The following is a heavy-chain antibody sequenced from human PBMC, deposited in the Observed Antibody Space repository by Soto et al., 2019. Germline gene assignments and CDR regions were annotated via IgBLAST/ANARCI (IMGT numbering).Heavy chain of an antibody. D-gene: IGHD5-18*01. J-gene: IGHJ6*01. CDR2: INPNSGGT. V-gene: IGHV1-2*02. CDR3: ARDPDKAMHYYYYGMEV. Sequence: ASVKVSCKASGYTFTGYYMHWVRQAPGQGLEWMGWINPNSGGTNYAQKFQGRVTMTRDTSISTAYMELSRLRSDDTAVYYCARDPDKAMHYYYYGMEVWGQGTTVSVSS. CDR1: GYTFTGYY.